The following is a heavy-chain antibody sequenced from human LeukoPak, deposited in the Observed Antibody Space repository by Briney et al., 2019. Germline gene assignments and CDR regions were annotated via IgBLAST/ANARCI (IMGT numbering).Heavy chain of an antibody. V-gene: IGHV3-7*01. J-gene: IGHJ3*02. CDR3: AREVGDFWSGNAFDI. Sequence: GGSLRLSCAASGFTFSSYWMSWVRQAPGKGLEWVANIEQDGSEKYYVDSVKGRFTISRDNAKNSLYLQMNSLRAEVTAVYYCAREVGDFWSGNAFDIWGQGTMVTVSS. D-gene: IGHD3-3*01. CDR2: IEQDGSEK. CDR1: GFTFSSYW.